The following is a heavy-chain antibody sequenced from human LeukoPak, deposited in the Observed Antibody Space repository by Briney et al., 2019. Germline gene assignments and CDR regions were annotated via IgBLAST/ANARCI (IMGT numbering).Heavy chain of an antibody. Sequence: GASVKVSCKASGYTFTSYGISWVRQAPGQGLEWMGWINPNSGGTNYAQKFQGRVTMTRDTSISTAYMELSRLRSDDTAVYYCARGSIAAPVDYWGQGTLVTVSS. CDR1: GYTFTSYG. CDR3: ARGSIAAPVDY. V-gene: IGHV1-2*02. D-gene: IGHD6-13*01. J-gene: IGHJ4*02. CDR2: INPNSGGT.